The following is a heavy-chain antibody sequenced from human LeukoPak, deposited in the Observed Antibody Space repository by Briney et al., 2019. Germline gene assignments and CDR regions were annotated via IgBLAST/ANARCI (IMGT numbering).Heavy chain of an antibody. CDR1: GYSFTSYW. Sequence: AESLKISCKGSGYSFTSYWIGWVRQMPGKGLEWMGIIYPGDSDTRYSPSFQGQVTISADKSISTAYLQWSSLKASDTAMYYCARAGYSSGWWFDPWGQGTLVTVSS. CDR2: IYPGDSDT. V-gene: IGHV5-51*01. J-gene: IGHJ5*02. D-gene: IGHD6-19*01. CDR3: ARAGYSSGWWFDP.